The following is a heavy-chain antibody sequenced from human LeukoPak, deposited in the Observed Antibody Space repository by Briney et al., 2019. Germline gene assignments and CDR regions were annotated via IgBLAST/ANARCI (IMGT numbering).Heavy chain of an antibody. CDR3: AREHGTAMVSN. D-gene: IGHD5-18*01. J-gene: IGHJ4*02. V-gene: IGHV1-46*01. CDR1: GYTFTSYY. Sequence: ASVKVSCKASGYTFTSYYMHWVRQAPGQGLEWMGIINPSGGSTSYAQKFQGRVTMTGDTSTSTVYMELSSLRSEDTAVYYCAREHGTAMVSNWGQGTLVTVSS. CDR2: INPSGGST.